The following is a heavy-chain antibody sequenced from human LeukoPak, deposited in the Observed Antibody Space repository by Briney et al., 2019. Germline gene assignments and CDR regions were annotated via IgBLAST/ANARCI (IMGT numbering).Heavy chain of an antibody. CDR1: GFSFSSYW. CDR3: ARAVRAHPPADF. V-gene: IGHV3-74*01. J-gene: IGHJ4*02. CDR2: INSDGSST. Sequence: GGSLRLSCAASGFSFSSYWMHWVRQAPGKGLVWVSRINSDGSSTTYADSVKGRSSIPRDNAKNTLYLHMNSLRAEDTGVYYCARAVRAHPPADFWGQGTLVTVSS. D-gene: IGHD3-3*01.